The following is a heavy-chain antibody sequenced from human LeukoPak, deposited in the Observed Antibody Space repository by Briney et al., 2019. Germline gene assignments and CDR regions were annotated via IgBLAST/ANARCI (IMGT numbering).Heavy chain of an antibody. Sequence: SETLSLTCTVSGGSITNYYWSWIRQPLGKGLEWIGYIYHSGSTNYNPSPKSRVTISVDTSENQFFLRLTSVTAADTAVYYCARQRYSGSYYFDSWGQGSLATVSS. CDR3: ARQRYSGSYYFDS. J-gene: IGHJ4*02. CDR2: IYHSGST. V-gene: IGHV4-59*08. CDR1: GGSITNYY. D-gene: IGHD1-26*01.